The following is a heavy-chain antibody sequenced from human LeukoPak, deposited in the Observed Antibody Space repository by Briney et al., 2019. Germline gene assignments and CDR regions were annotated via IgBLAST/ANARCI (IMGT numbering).Heavy chain of an antibody. J-gene: IGHJ6*02. V-gene: IGHV3-66*02. CDR2: FASDDRT. CDR1: GFVVSTMW. D-gene: IGHD1-26*01. Sequence: GGSERLFCAASGFVVSTMWKIWARHAPGEGLEWLSVFASDDRTHYADSGKGRFSISRDNLKNTIYLQMSSLRVEDTALYYCAKELHNYGLDVWGQGTTVTVSS. CDR3: AKELHNYGLDV.